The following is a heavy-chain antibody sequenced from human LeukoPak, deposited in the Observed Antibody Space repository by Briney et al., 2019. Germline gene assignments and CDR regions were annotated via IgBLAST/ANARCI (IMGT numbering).Heavy chain of an antibody. D-gene: IGHD3-10*01. V-gene: IGHV4-39*07. J-gene: IGHJ4*02. Sequence: SETLSLTCTVSVDSISSSSYYCGWIRQPPGKGLEWIGSIPYSGSTYYNPSLKSRLTISVDTSKNQFSLKLSSVTAADTAVYYCARCKDYYVSGSYYKTFDYWGQGTLVTVSS. CDR3: ARCKDYYVSGSYYKTFDY. CDR1: VDSISSSSYY. CDR2: IPYSGST.